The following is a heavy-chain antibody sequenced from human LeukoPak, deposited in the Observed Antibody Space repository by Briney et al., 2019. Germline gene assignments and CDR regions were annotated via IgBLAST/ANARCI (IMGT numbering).Heavy chain of an antibody. D-gene: IGHD2-2*01. CDR3: AREGGVVPASYFDY. J-gene: IGHJ4*02. Sequence: GGSLRLSCAASGFTFNSYAMHWVRQAPGKGLEWVAVISYDGSNKYYADSVKGRFTISRDNSKNTLYLQMNSLRAEDTAVYYCAREGGVVPASYFDYWGQGTLVTVSS. CDR2: ISYDGSNK. V-gene: IGHV3-30*04. CDR1: GFTFNSYA.